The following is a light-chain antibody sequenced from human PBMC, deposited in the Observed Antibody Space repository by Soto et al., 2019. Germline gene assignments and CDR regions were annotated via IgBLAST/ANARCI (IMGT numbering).Light chain of an antibody. CDR1: QNVYNN. CDR3: QQCRNWPLT. J-gene: IGKJ4*01. CDR2: DAS. Sequence: EIVMTQSPATLSASPGGGATLSCKAGQNVYNNLAWDQQRPGQPPRLLIYDASTRATGISARFSGSGYGTEFTLAISSLQSEDFAVYFCQQCRNWPLTFGGGTKVEIK. V-gene: IGKV3-15*01.